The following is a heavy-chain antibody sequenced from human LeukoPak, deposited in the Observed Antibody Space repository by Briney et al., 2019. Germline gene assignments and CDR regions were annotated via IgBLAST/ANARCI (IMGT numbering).Heavy chain of an antibody. D-gene: IGHD2-2*01. Sequence: GGSLRLSCAASGFTFSIYSMNWVRQAPGKGLEWVSYISRSGSSIYYADSLRGRFTVSIDNTKNSLFLQMNSLRDEDTAVYFCARGPSCSSTICYTTGLFDYWGQGTLVTGSS. V-gene: IGHV3-21*01. J-gene: IGHJ4*02. CDR1: GFTFSIYS. CDR3: ARGPSCSSTICYTTGLFDY. CDR2: ISRSGSSI.